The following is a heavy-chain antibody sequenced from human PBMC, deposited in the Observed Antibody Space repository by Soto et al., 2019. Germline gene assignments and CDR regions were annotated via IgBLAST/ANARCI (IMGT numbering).Heavy chain of an antibody. CDR1: GGSIRSGGYY. V-gene: IGHV4-31*03. Sequence: SETLSLTCTVSGGSIRSGGYYWSWIRQHPEKGLERIGYMHYSGSTYYNSSLKSRVTVSVDTSKNQFSLKLSSVTAADTAVYYCARERMDPNCGGDCYSGFFDYWGQGTLVTVSS. J-gene: IGHJ4*02. CDR3: ARERMDPNCGGDCYSGFFDY. D-gene: IGHD2-21*02. CDR2: MHYSGST.